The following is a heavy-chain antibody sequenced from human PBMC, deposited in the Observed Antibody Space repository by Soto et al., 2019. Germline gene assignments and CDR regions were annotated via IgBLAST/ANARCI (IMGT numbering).Heavy chain of an antibody. CDR1: GFSFSDYS. J-gene: IGHJ6*03. D-gene: IGHD2-2*01. CDR3: ARDGAYCSGTGCRDSYHYMDV. CDR2: ISGSSSYI. V-gene: IGHV3-21*01. Sequence: EVQLVESGGGLVKPGGSLRLSCAASGFSFSDYSMNWVRQAPGKGLEWVSSISGSSSYIYYADSMKGRVTVSRDNAEKSMYLQMTSLRAEDTAVYYCARDGAYCSGTGCRDSYHYMDVWGKGTTVTVSS.